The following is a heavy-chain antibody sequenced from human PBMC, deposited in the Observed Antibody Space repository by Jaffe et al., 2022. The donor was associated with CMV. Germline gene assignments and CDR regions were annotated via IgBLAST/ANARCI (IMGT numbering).Heavy chain of an antibody. CDR1: GFTFSNAW. CDR2: IKSKTDGGTT. J-gene: IGHJ4*02. Sequence: EVQLVESGGGLVKPGGSLRLSCAASGFTFSNAWMSWVRQAPGKGLEWVGRIKSKTDGGTTDYAAPVKGRFTISRDDSKNTLYLQMNSLKTEDTAVYYCTTDSPTTYYYDSSGPISWGQGTLVTVSS. V-gene: IGHV3-15*01. D-gene: IGHD3-22*01. CDR3: TTDSPTTYYYDSSGPIS.